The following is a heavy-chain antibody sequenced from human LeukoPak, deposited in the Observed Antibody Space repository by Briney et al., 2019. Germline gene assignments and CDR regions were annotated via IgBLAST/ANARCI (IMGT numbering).Heavy chain of an antibody. J-gene: IGHJ4*02. CDR3: ARDHPGDSSGWYPYY. CDR1: GFTFSSYA. D-gene: IGHD6-19*01. CDR2: ISYDGSNK. Sequence: PGRSLRLSCAASGFTFSSYAMHWVRQAPGKGLEWVAVISYDGSNKYYADSVKGRFTISRDNSKNTLYLQMNSLRAEDTAVYYCARDHPGDSSGWYPYYWGQGTLVTVSS. V-gene: IGHV3-30*04.